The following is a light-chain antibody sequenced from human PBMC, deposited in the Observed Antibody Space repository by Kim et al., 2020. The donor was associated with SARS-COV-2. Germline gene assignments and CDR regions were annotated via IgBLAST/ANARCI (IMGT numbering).Light chain of an antibody. CDR2: DVS. J-gene: IGLJ3*02. Sequence: GQSVTISCTGTNSYVGGYNYVSWYQQHPGKAPKFIIYDVSKRPSGVPDRFSGSKSGNTASLTVSGLQAEDEAEYHCSSYAGSNKWVFGGGTQLTVL. V-gene: IGLV2-8*01. CDR1: NSYVGGYNY. CDR3: SSYAGSNKWV.